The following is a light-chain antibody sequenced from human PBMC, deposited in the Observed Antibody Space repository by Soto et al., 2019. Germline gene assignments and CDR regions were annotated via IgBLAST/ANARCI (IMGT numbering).Light chain of an antibody. V-gene: IGLV2-14*01. Sequence: QSVLTQPASVSGSPGQSITISCTGTSSDVGGYNYVSWYQQHPGKAPKLMIYEVSNRPSGVSNRFSGSKSGNTASLTISGLQADDEADYYCSSYTSSSTSRVFGTGTKLTVL. CDR2: EVS. J-gene: IGLJ1*01. CDR3: SSYTSSSTSRV. CDR1: SSDVGGYNY.